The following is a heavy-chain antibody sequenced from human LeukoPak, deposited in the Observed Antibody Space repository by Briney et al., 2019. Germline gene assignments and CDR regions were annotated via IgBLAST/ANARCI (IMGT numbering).Heavy chain of an antibody. CDR3: THRVTGRGIAN. J-gene: IGHJ4*02. Sequence: SGPTLVKPTQTLTLTCTFSGFSLSTSEVRVGWIRQPPGKALEWLAVIYWDDDKYYSPSLKHRLTSTKDTSKKQVVLTMTNMDPVDTATYYCTHRVTGRGIANWGQGTLVTVSS. CDR1: GFSLSTSEVR. CDR2: IYWDDDK. D-gene: IGHD1-14*01. V-gene: IGHV2-5*02.